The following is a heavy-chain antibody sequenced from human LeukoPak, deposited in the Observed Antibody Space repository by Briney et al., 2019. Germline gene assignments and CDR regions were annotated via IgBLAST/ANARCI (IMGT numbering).Heavy chain of an antibody. CDR1: GYSFTSYW. CDR2: IYPGDSDT. D-gene: IGHD2-15*01. CDR3: ARYCSGGSCLFFDFDY. V-gene: IGHV5-51*01. J-gene: IGHJ4*02. Sequence: GESLQISCKGSGYSFTSYWIGWVRQMPGKGLEWMGIIYPGDSDTRYSPSFQGQVTISADKSISTAYLQWSSLKASDTAMYYCARYCSGGSCLFFDFDYWGQGTLVTVSS.